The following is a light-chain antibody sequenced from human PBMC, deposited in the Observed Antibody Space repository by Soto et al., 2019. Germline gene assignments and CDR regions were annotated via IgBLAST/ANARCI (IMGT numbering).Light chain of an antibody. V-gene: IGKV3-20*01. Sequence: EVFLTQSPGTLSLSPWEIATLACRASQSVSSSYLAWYQQKPGQAPRLLIYGASSRATGIPDRFSGSGSGTDFTLTISRLEPEDFAVYYCQQYGSSLLTFGGGTKVDIK. CDR2: GAS. J-gene: IGKJ4*01. CDR1: QSVSSSY. CDR3: QQYGSSLLT.